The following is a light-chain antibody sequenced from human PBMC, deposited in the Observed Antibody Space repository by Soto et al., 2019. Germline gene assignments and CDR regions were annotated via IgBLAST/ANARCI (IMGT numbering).Light chain of an antibody. CDR1: QGISSA. Sequence: AIQLTQSPSSLSASVGDRVTITCRASQGISSALAWYQQKTGKAPKLLIYDASSLESGVLSRFSGSGSGRAFTLPISSLQPEDFATYYCQQFNTYPRETFGQGTKVEIK. CDR3: QQFNTYPRET. CDR2: DAS. V-gene: IGKV1-13*02. J-gene: IGKJ1*01.